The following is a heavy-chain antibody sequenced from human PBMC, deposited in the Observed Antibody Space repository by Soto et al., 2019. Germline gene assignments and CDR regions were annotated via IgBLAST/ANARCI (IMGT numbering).Heavy chain of an antibody. V-gene: IGHV5-51*01. Sequence: PGECLKISCKGSGYIFTSYWIGWVRQLPGKGLEWMGVIYPGDSDTRYSPSFQGQVTFSADKSITTAYLQWSSLKASDTAMYSCARFSDPLLYSSPKPTHYYYYGMDVWGQGTTVTVSS. CDR2: IYPGDSDT. CDR3: ARFSDPLLYSSPKPTHYYYYGMDV. J-gene: IGHJ6*02. D-gene: IGHD6-13*01. CDR1: GYIFTSYW.